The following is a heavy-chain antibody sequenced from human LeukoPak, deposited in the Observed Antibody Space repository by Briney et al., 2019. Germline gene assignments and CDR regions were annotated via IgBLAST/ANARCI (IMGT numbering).Heavy chain of an antibody. CDR2: INHSGDI. D-gene: IGHD1-7*01. V-gene: IGHV4-34*01. Sequence: PSEALSLTCAVYPGSFSGYYWTWIRQPPGKGLEWIGQINHSGDINYNPSLKSRVTISIDTSKNQFSLKLSSVTAADTAVYYCAREGRYNWNYGWGQPNNWFDPWGQGTLVTVSS. J-gene: IGHJ5*02. CDR1: PGSFSGYY. CDR3: AREGRYNWNYGWGQPNNWFDP.